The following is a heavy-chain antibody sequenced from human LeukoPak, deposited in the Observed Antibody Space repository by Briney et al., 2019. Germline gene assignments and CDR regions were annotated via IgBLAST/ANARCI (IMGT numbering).Heavy chain of an antibody. CDR3: ARDLNYGDYVFIDP. CDR1: GYTFTSYD. CDR2: MSPNSGDT. J-gene: IGHJ5*02. D-gene: IGHD4-17*01. V-gene: IGHV1-8*01. Sequence: ASVKVSCKASGYTFTSYDFNWVRQATGQRPEWMGWMSPNSGDTGYAQKFQDRVTMTRNTSISTAYMELSSLRSEDTAVYYCARDLNYGDYVFIDPWGQGTLVTVSS.